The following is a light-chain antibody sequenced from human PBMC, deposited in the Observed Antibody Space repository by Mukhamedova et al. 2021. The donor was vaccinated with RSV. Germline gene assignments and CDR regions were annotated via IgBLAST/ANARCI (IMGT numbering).Light chain of an antibody. J-gene: IGLJ2*01. CDR3: QMWGHVFDPVA. V-gene: IGLV3-21*02. CDR1: IVTKS. CDR2: GDG. Sequence: IVTKSVHWYQQKAGQAPAVVVYGDGERPSGIPERFSGSKSGNTAPLTISDVEAGDEADYYCQMWGHVFDPVAFGGGTHLTVL.